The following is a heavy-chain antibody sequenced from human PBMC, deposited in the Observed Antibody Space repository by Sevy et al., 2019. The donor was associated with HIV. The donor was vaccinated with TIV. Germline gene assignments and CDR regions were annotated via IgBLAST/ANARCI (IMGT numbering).Heavy chain of an antibody. Sequence: GGSLRLSCAASGFTFSSYWMSWVRQAPGKGLEWVANIKQDGSEKYYVDSVKGRFTISRDNAKNSLYLQMNSLRAEDTAVYYCARETVDIVATIRRRGPFDYWGQGTLVTVSS. D-gene: IGHD5-12*01. CDR1: GFTFSSYW. CDR3: ARETVDIVATIRRRGPFDY. V-gene: IGHV3-7*01. J-gene: IGHJ4*02. CDR2: IKQDGSEK.